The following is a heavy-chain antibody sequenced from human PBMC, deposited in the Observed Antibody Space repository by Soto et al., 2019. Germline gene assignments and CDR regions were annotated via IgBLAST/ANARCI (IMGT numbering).Heavy chain of an antibody. J-gene: IGHJ6*02. D-gene: IGHD4-4*01. CDR3: AKESVETTYSFYGMDV. CDR2: VSFDSKNK. Sequence: LVESGGGVVQPGRSLTLSCAGSGFSFESYSMHWVRQAPGKGLEWVATVSFDSKNKYYIDSVEGRFTLSRDNAKNMLYLLMNSLRHEDTAVYYCAKESVETTYSFYGMDVWGPGTTVAVPS. CDR1: GFSFESYS. V-gene: IGHV3-30*18.